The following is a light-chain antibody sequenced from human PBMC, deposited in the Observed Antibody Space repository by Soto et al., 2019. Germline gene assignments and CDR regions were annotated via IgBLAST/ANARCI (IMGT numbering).Light chain of an antibody. Sequence: EIVMTQSPATLSVSRGERATLSCRAIQSVSSSYLAWYQQKPGQAPRLLIYDASNRATGIPARFSGSGSGTDFTLTISSLEPEEFAVYYCQQRSNWQGATFGGGTKVDI. CDR3: QQRSNWQGAT. CDR1: QSVSSSY. CDR2: DAS. V-gene: IGKV3D-20*02. J-gene: IGKJ4*01.